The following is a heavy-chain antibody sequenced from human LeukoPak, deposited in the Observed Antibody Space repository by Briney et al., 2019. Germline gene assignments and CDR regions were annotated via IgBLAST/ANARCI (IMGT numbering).Heavy chain of an antibody. CDR3: ATDGSSSWSFDY. D-gene: IGHD6-13*01. V-gene: IGHV1-24*01. Sequence: ASVKVSCKVSGYTLTELSMHWVRQAPGKGLEWMGGFDPEGGETIYAQKFQGRVTMTEDTSTDTAYMELSSLRSEDTAVYYCATDGSSSWSFDYWGQGTLVTVSS. J-gene: IGHJ4*02. CDR1: GYTLTELS. CDR2: FDPEGGET.